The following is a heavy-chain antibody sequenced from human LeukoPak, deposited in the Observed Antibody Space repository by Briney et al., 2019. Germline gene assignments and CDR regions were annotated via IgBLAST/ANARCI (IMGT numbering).Heavy chain of an antibody. V-gene: IGHV4-4*07. Sequence: PSETLSLTCTVSGGSISSYSWSWIRQPAGKRLEWIGRIYTSGSTNYNPSLKSRVTMSVDTFMNQFSLKVSSVTAADTAVYYCARWSDYGGSDYWGQGTLVTVSS. CDR2: IYTSGST. CDR3: ARWSDYGGSDY. J-gene: IGHJ4*02. D-gene: IGHD4-17*01. CDR1: GGSISSYS.